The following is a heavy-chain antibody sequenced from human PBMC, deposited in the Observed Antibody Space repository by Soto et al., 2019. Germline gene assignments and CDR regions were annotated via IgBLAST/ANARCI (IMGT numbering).Heavy chain of an antibody. CDR1: GGSISSGDYY. D-gene: IGHD3-10*01. J-gene: IGHJ5*02. V-gene: IGHV4-30-4*01. CDR3: ARDGSGDNWFDP. CDR2: IYYSGST. Sequence: SETLSLTCTVSGGSISSGDYYWSWIRQPPGKGLEWIGYIYYSGSTYYNPSLKSRVTISVDTSKNQFSLKLSSVTAADTAVYYCARDGSGDNWFDPWGQGTLVTVSS.